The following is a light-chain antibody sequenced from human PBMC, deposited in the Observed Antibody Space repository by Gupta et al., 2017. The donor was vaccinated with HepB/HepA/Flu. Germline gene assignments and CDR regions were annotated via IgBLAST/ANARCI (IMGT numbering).Light chain of an antibody. CDR3: CSYAGSYTTNYV. V-gene: IGLV2-11*01. Sequence: QSALTQPRSVSGSPGQSVTISCTGTSSDVGGYNYVSWYQQHPGKAPKLMIYDVSKRPSGVPDRFSASKSGNTASLTISGLQAEEEADYYCCSYAGSYTTNYVFGTGTKLTVL. CDR1: SSDVGGYNY. CDR2: DVS. J-gene: IGLJ1*01.